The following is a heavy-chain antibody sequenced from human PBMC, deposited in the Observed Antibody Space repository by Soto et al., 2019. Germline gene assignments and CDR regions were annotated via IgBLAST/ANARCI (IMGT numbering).Heavy chain of an antibody. CDR1: GFTFDEYP. CDR2: ISWHSSST. J-gene: IGHJ4*02. Sequence: EVQLVESGGGLVQPGRSLRLSCAASGFTFDEYPMHWVRHVPGKGLEWVSGISWHSSSTGYADSVKGRFTISRDNAKNSMYLHMAGLRAEDTGLYYCAKAGTWGGDDYREGGFLDSWGQGTLVTVSS. CDR3: AKAGTWGGDDYREGGFLDS. V-gene: IGHV3-9*01. D-gene: IGHD4-4*01.